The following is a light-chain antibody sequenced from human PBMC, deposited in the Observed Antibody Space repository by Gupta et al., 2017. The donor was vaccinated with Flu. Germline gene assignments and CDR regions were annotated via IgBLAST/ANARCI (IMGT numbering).Light chain of an antibody. Sequence: DIQMTQSPPSLSASVGDRVTITCRASQTIDTYLNWYRQKPGTAPKVLISEASRLQSGVPSRFSGSGSGTDCTLTISSLHPEDFATYYCQQSYSTGYTFGQGTKLEIK. V-gene: IGKV1-39*01. CDR2: EAS. CDR3: QQSYSTGYT. CDR1: QTIDTY. J-gene: IGKJ2*01.